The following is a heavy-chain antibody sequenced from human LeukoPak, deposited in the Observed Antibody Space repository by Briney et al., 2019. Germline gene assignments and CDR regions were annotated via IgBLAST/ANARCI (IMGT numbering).Heavy chain of an antibody. CDR3: ARHGSRYAAAGFFDY. CDR2: IYPGDSDT. J-gene: IGHJ4*02. V-gene: IGHV5-51*01. D-gene: IGHD6-13*01. Sequence: GESLKISCKGSGYSFTSYWIGWVRQMPGKGLEWMGIIYPGDSDTRYSPSFQGQVTISADKSISTAYLQWSSLKASDTAMYYCARHGSRYAAAGFFDYWGQGTLVTVSS. CDR1: GYSFTSYW.